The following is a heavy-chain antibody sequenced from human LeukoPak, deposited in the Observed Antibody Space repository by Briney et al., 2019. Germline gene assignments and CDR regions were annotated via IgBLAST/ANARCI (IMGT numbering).Heavy chain of an antibody. CDR1: GYTFNTYD. Sequence: GASVKVSCKASGYTFNTYDISWVRQAPGQGLEWMGWINVYNGNTNYAQKLQGRVTMTTDTPTSTVYMELRSLRSDDTAVYYCARIYDTSGYHPDFWGQGTLVTVSS. CDR3: ARIYDTSGYHPDF. V-gene: IGHV1-18*01. CDR2: INVYNGNT. J-gene: IGHJ4*02. D-gene: IGHD3-22*01.